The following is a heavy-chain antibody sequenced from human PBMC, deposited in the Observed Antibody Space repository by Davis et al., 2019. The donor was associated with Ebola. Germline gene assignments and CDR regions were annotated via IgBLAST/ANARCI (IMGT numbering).Heavy chain of an antibody. CDR2: ISWNSGSI. CDR3: ARAYIVATITSDWFDP. V-gene: IGHV3-9*01. Sequence: PGGSLTLSCAASGFTFDDYAMHCVRQAPGKGLEWVSGISWNSGSIGYADSVKGRFTISRDNAKNSLYLQMNSLRSEDTAVYYCARAYIVATITSDWFDPWGQGTLVTVSS. D-gene: IGHD5-12*01. CDR1: GFTFDDYA. J-gene: IGHJ5*02.